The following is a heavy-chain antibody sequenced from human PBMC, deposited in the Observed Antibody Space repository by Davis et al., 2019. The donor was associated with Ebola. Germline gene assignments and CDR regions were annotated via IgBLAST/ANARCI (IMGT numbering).Heavy chain of an antibody. CDR2: SRNKENSYTT. D-gene: IGHD2-15*01. J-gene: IGHJ6*02. V-gene: IGHV3-72*01. CDR1: GFRFSDHY. CDR3: TRGYCSSTYCPDFYGMDV. Sequence: PGGSLRLSCAASGFRFSDHYMDWVRQAPGKGLEWVGRSRNKENSYTTEYAASVKGRFTISRDDSKNSVDLQMNSLKSEDTAVYYCTRGYCSSTYCPDFYGMDVWGQGTTVTVSS.